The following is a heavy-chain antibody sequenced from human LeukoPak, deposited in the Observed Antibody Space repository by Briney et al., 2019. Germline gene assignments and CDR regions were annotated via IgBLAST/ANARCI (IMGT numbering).Heavy chain of an antibody. V-gene: IGHV3-7*01. D-gene: IGHD2-21*01. Sequence: GGSLRLSCAASGFTFSSYAMHWVRQAPGKGLEWVANIKPDGSEKYHVDSLRGRFTISRDNRKNSLYLQMNSLGAEDTAVYYCARRVAVIAIGYHFDYWGQGTLVTVSS. CDR1: GFTFSSYA. CDR3: ARRVAVIAIGYHFDY. CDR2: IKPDGSEK. J-gene: IGHJ4*02.